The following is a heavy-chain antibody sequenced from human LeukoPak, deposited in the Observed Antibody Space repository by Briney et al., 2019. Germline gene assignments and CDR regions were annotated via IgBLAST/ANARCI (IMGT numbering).Heavy chain of an antibody. CDR1: GGSISSGSYY. V-gene: IGHV4-61*02. Sequence: PSETLSLTCTVSGGSISSGSYYWSWIRQPAGKGLEWIGRIYTSGSTNYNPSLKSRVTISVDTSKNQFSLKLSSVTAADTAVYYCARLGYCSTTSCYTLGYWGQGTLVTVSS. CDR2: IYTSGST. CDR3: ARLGYCSTTSCYTLGY. D-gene: IGHD2-2*02. J-gene: IGHJ4*02.